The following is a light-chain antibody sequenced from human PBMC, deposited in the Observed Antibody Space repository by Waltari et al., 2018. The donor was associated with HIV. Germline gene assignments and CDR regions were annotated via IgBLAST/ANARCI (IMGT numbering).Light chain of an antibody. Sequence: QSVLTQPPSASGTPGQRVTISCSGSSSNIGSYTVNWYQQLPGTAPKLLIHSNKHRPSGVPDRFSGSKSGTSASLAISGLQSEDEADYYCAAWDDSLNGWVFGGGTKLTVL. V-gene: IGLV1-44*01. CDR2: SNK. J-gene: IGLJ3*02. CDR1: SSNIGSYT. CDR3: AAWDDSLNGWV.